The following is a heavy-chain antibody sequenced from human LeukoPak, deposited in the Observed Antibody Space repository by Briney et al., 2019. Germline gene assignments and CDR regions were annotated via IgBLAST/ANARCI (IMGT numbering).Heavy chain of an antibody. CDR2: ISGSGGST. CDR1: GFTFSSYA. D-gene: IGHD2-2*01. Sequence: GGSLRLSCSASGFTFSSYAMSWVRQAPGKGLEWVSAISGSGGSTYYADSVKGRFTISRDNSKNTLYLQMNSLRAEDTAVYYCAKTTPFYCSSTSCHVGWFDPWGQGTLVTVSS. CDR3: AKTTPFYCSSTSCHVGWFDP. J-gene: IGHJ5*02. V-gene: IGHV3-23*01.